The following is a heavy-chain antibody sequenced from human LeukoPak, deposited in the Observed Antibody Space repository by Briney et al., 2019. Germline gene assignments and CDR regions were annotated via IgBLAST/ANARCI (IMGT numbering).Heavy chain of an antibody. Sequence: SETLSLTCTVSGGSISSYYWSWIRQPPGKGLEWIGYIYYSGSTNYNPSLKSRVTISVDTSKNQFSLKLSSVTAADTAVYYCARDSSSRGVWFDPWGQGTLVTVSS. CDR1: GGSISSYY. CDR3: ARDSSSRGVWFDP. CDR2: IYYSGST. V-gene: IGHV4-59*01. D-gene: IGHD6-13*01. J-gene: IGHJ5*02.